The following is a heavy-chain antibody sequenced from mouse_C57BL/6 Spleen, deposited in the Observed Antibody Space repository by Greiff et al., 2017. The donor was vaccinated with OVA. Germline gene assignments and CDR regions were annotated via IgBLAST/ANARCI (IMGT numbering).Heavy chain of an antibody. J-gene: IGHJ1*03. CDR2: IWRGGST. Sequence: VKLVESGPGLVQPSQSLSITCTVSGFSLTSYGVHWVRQSPGKGLEWLGVIWRGGSTDYNAAFMSRLSITKDNSKSQIFFKMNSLQADDTAIYYWATSDGYYGYFDVWGTGTTVTVSS. D-gene: IGHD2-3*01. CDR3: ATSDGYYGYFDV. V-gene: IGHV2-5*01. CDR1: GFSLTSYG.